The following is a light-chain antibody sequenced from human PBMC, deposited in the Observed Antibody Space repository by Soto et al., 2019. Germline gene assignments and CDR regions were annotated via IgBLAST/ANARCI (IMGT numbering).Light chain of an antibody. Sequence: DIQMTQSPSSLSASVGDRVTITCQASQDINNYLNWYQQKSGKAPKLLIYDASDLETGVPSRFSGSGSGTDFTFTISSLQPEHIATYYCQQYDNLPRTFGGGTKVDIK. CDR3: QQYDNLPRT. CDR2: DAS. CDR1: QDINNY. V-gene: IGKV1-33*01. J-gene: IGKJ4*01.